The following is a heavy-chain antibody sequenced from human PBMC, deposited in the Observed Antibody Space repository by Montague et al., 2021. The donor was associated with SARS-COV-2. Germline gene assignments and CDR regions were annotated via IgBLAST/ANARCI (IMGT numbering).Heavy chain of an antibody. J-gene: IGHJ6*02. CDR3: ARDAPYYDSNGYLFYYGMDV. Sequence: SLRLSCAASGFTFSSYGMHWVRQAPGKGLEWVAVIWYDGSNKYYADSVKGRFTISRDNSKNTLYLQMNSLRAEDTAVYYCARDAPYYDSNGYLFYYGMDVWGQGATVTVSS. CDR2: IWYDGSNK. V-gene: IGHV3-33*01. CDR1: GFTFSSYG. D-gene: IGHD3-22*01.